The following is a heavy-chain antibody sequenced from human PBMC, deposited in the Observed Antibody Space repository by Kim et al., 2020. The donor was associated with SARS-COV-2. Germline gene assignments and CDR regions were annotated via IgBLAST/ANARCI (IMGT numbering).Heavy chain of an antibody. V-gene: IGHV1-18*01. CDR2: ISAYNGYT. Sequence: ASVKVSCKASGYTFTSYGISWVRQAPGQGLEWMGWISAYNGYTNYAQKLQGRVTMTTDTSTTTVYMELGSLRSDDTAVYYCARGSVVRGVIGLISPYYYYGMDV. CDR3: ARGSVVRGVIGLISPYYYYGMDV. CDR1: GYTFTSYG. J-gene: IGHJ6*01. D-gene: IGHD3-10*01.